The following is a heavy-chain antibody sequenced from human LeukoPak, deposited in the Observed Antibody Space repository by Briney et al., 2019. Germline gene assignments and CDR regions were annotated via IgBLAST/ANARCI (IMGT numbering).Heavy chain of an antibody. CDR3: ARDRYDSSGYYPEYFQH. Sequence: GGSLRLSCAASGFTFSSYSMNWVRQAPGKGLEWVSSISSSSSYMYYADSVKGRFTISRDNAKNSLYLQMNSLRAEDTAVYYCARDRYDSSGYYPEYFQHWGQGTLVTVSS. CDR1: GFTFSSYS. D-gene: IGHD3-22*01. J-gene: IGHJ1*01. V-gene: IGHV3-21*01. CDR2: ISSSSSYM.